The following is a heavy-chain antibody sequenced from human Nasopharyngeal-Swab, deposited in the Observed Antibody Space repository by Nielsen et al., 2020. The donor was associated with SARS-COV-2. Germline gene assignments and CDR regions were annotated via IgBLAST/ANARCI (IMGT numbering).Heavy chain of an antibody. V-gene: IGHV4-61*02. CDR3: ARQVWLQPPAY. D-gene: IGHD5-24*01. CDR2: ISSTGST. CDR1: RGSISSGGYY. Sequence: SETLSLTCTLSRGSISSGGYYWSWIRQSAGKGLEWIGRISSTGSTNYNPSLYSRVTISIDSSKNQFSLKLNSVTAADTAVYYCARQVWLQPPAYWGQGTLVTVSS. J-gene: IGHJ4*02.